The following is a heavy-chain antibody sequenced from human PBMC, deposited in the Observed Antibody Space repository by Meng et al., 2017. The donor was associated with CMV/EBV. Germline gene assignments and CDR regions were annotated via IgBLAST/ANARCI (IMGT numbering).Heavy chain of an antibody. CDR1: GYTFTGYY. CDR3: ARGLITGYYYGMDV. V-gene: IGHV1-69*10. D-gene: IGHD2-21*01. J-gene: IGHJ6*02. Sequence: SVKVSCKASGYTFTGYYMHWVRQAPGQGLEWMGGIIPILGIANYAQKFQGRVTITADKSTSTAYMELSSLRSEDTAVYYCARGLITGYYYGMDVWGQGTTVTVSS. CDR2: IIPILGIA.